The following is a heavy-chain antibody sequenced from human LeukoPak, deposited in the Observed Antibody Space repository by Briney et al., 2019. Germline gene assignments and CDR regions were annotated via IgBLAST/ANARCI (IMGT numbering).Heavy chain of an antibody. V-gene: IGHV3-7*01. CDR3: VRDAVTAY. CDR2: IEEDGSKK. CDR1: GFTFSEFW. D-gene: IGHD2-21*02. J-gene: IGHJ4*02. Sequence: GGSLRLSCAASGFTFSEFWMSWVRQAPGKGLEWLANIEEDGSKKYYVDSVKGRFTISRDNAKNSLFLQMNSLRNEDTAVYYCVRDAVTAYWGQGTLVTVSS.